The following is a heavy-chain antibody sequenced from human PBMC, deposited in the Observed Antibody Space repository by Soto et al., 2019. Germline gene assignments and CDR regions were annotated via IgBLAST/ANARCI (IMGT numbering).Heavy chain of an antibody. J-gene: IGHJ6*02. CDR3: AKGGAIVAAGTRVYLYNAMDV. Sequence: QVQLVQSGTEVKRPGDSVKVSCKASGYTFTGYYVHWVRQAPGQGLEWMGWINPNSGDTYLAQRFQGRVHMKRDTSIGTAYMELRGLTSDDTAEYYCAKGGAIVAAGTRVYLYNAMDVWGQGTTVTVSS. V-gene: IGHV1-2*02. CDR1: GYTFTGYY. CDR2: INPNSGDT. D-gene: IGHD1-26*01.